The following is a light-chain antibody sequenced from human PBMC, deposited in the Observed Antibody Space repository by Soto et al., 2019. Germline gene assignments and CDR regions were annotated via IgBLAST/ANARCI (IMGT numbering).Light chain of an antibody. CDR2: DAS. CDR1: QSVNAY. V-gene: IGKV3-11*01. Sequence: VFTPSNVPLSLSPGERATLSCRASQSVNAYLAWYQQKPGQAPRLLIYDASVRATGIPARFSGSGSGTDFTLTISSLEPEDFAVYYCQQRSNWWTFGQGTKVDIK. J-gene: IGKJ1*01. CDR3: QQRSNWWT.